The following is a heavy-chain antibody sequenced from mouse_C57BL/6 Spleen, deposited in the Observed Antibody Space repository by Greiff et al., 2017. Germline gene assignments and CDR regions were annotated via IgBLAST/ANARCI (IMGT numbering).Heavy chain of an antibody. D-gene: IGHD3-3*01. V-gene: IGHV5-6*01. CDR3: ARRDSYGGFAY. CDR2: ISSGGSYT. CDR1: GFTFSSYG. J-gene: IGHJ3*01. Sequence: VQLKESGGDLVKPGGSLKLSCAASGFTFSSYGMSWVRQTPDKRLEWVATISSGGSYTYYPDSVKGRFTISRDNAKNTLYLQMSSLKSEDTAMYYCARRDSYGGFAYWGQGTLVTVSA.